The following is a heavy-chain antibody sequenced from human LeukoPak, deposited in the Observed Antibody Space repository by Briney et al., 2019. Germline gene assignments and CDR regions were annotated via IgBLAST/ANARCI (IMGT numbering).Heavy chain of an antibody. J-gene: IGHJ4*02. CDR2: IYTAGRTT. Sequence: PGGSLRLSCAASGFTFSTYWMHWVRQAPGKGLVWVSHIYTAGRTTNYADSVKRRFTISRDHARNSLYLQMNSLRVEDASVYYCARGFQGSCSGGSCYSGYWGQGTLVAVSS. CDR1: GFTFSTYW. V-gene: IGHV3-74*01. CDR3: ARGFQGSCSGGSCYSGY. D-gene: IGHD2-15*01.